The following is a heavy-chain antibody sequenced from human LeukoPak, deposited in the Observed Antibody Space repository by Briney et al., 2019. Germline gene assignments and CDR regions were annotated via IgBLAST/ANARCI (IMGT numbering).Heavy chain of an antibody. CDR3: ARVYGSEIDY. Sequence: GGSLRLSCAASGFTFSHYWMHWVRQAPGKGLVWVSRINSDGINTSYADSVKGRFTVSRDNSRNTLFLQMNSLRPEDTAVYYCARVYGSEIDYWGQGTLVTVSS. D-gene: IGHD3-10*01. CDR2: INSDGINT. CDR1: GFTFSHYW. J-gene: IGHJ4*02. V-gene: IGHV3-74*01.